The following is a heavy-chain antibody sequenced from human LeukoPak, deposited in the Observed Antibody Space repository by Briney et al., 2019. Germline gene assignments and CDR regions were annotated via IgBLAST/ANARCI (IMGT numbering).Heavy chain of an antibody. V-gene: IGHV3-9*01. CDR2: ISWNSGSI. D-gene: IGHD2-2*01. J-gene: IGHJ4*02. Sequence: PGGSLRLSCAASGFTFDDYAMHWVRQAPGKGLEWVSGISWNSGSIGYADSVKGRFTISRDNAKNSLYLQMNSLRAEDTALYYCAKDMRPVVSMGSLFEYWGQGTLVTVSS. CDR3: AKDMRPVVSMGSLFEY. CDR1: GFTFDDYA.